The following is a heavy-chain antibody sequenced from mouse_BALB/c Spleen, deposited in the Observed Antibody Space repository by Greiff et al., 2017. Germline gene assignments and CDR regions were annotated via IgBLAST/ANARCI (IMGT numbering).Heavy chain of an antibody. V-gene: IGHV1-87*01. D-gene: IGHD2-4*01. J-gene: IGHJ4*01. Sequence: VQLQESGAELARPGASVKLSCKASGYTFTSYWMQWVKQRPGQGLEWIGAIYPGDGDTRYTQKFKGKATLTADKSSSTAYMQLSSLASEDSAVYYCARDYDYDGDYAMDYWGQGTSVTVSS. CDR1: GYTFTSYW. CDR3: ARDYDYDGDYAMDY. CDR2: IYPGDGDT.